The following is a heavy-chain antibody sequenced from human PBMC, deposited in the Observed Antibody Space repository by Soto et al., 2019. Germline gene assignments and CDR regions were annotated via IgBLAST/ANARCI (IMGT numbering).Heavy chain of an antibody. Sequence: PSETLSLTCTVSGGSISSYYWSWIRQPPGKGLEWIRYIYYSGSTNYNPSLKSRVTISVDTSKNQFSLKLSSVTAADTAVYYCAKFPYDSSGYPADYWGQGTLVTVSS. V-gene: IGHV4-59*01. D-gene: IGHD3-22*01. CDR1: GGSISSYY. CDR3: AKFPYDSSGYPADY. CDR2: IYYSGST. J-gene: IGHJ4*02.